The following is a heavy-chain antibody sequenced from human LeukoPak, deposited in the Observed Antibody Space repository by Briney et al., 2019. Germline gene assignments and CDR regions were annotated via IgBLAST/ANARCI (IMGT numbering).Heavy chain of an antibody. CDR1: GDSVSSNSAA. CDR2: TYYRSKWYN. Sequence: SQTLSLTCAISGDSVSSNSAAWNWIRQSPSRGLEWLGRTYYRSKWYNDYAVSVKSRITINPDTSKNQFSLQLNSVTPEDTAVYYCARGVPNYYDSSGVFDYRGQGTLVTVSS. CDR3: ARGVPNYYDSSGVFDY. V-gene: IGHV6-1*01. D-gene: IGHD3-22*01. J-gene: IGHJ4*02.